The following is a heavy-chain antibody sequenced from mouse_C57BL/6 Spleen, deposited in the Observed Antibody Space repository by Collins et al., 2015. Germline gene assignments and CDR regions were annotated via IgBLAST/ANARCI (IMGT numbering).Heavy chain of an antibody. CDR2: INTNTGEP. D-gene: IGHD2-4*01. Sequence: QIQLVQSGPELKKPGETVKISCKASGYTFTNYGMNWVKQAPGKGLKWMGWINTNTGEPTYAEEFKGRFAFSLETSASTAYLQINNLKNEDTATYFCARSDYDYDRRFAYWGQGTLVTVSA. V-gene: IGHV9-3*02. J-gene: IGHJ3*01. CDR3: ARSDYDYDRRFAY. CDR1: GYTFTNYG.